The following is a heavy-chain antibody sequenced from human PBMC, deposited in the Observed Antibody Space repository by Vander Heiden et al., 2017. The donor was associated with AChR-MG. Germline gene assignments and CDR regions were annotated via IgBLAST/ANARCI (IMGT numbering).Heavy chain of an antibody. Sequence: QVQLVESGGGLVRPGGSLRLSCAASGFPFSDSYLSCIRQAPGKGLEWVAYISSSSSHTNYADSLKGRFSVSRDNAKKSLYLQVNSLTAEDTAVYYCARGGSSGWYAFDIWGQGTMVTVSS. CDR1: GFPFSDSY. CDR3: ARGGSSGWYAFDI. D-gene: IGHD6-19*01. CDR2: ISSSSSHT. V-gene: IGHV3-11*06. J-gene: IGHJ3*02.